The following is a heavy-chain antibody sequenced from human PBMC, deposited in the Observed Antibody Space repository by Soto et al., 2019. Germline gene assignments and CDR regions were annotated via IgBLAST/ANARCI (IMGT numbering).Heavy chain of an antibody. J-gene: IGHJ4*02. CDR3: ARSSPPASATYHFDY. Sequence: ASVKVSCKASGYTFTSYAMHWVRQAPGQRLEWMGWINAGNGNTKYSQKFQGRVTITRDTSASTAYMELSSLRSEDTAVYYCARSSPPASATYHFDYWGQGTLVTVSS. D-gene: IGHD1-1*01. CDR2: INAGNGNT. V-gene: IGHV1-3*01. CDR1: GYTFTSYA.